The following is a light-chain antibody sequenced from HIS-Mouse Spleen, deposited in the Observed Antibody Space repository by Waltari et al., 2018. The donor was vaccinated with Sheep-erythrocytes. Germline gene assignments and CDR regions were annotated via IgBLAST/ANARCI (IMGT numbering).Light chain of an antibody. CDR2: DVS. J-gene: IGLJ1*01. V-gene: IGLV2-11*01. Sequence: QSALTQPRSVSGSPGQSVTISCTGTSSDVGGYNYVSWYQQHPGKAPKRMIYDVSKRPSGGPDRFSCSKSGNTASLTISGLQAEDEADYYCCSYAGSYNHVFATGTKVTVL. CDR3: CSYAGSYNHV. CDR1: SSDVGGYNY.